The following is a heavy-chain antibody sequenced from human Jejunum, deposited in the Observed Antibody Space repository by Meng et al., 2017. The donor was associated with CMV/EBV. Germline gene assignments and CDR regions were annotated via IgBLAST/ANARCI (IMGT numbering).Heavy chain of an antibody. D-gene: IGHD2-21*01. J-gene: IGHJ3*01. CDR3: VRDLIVAARLGGGDDAFDL. Sequence: FINYSIAWVRQAPGQGLEWMGWISVYTGDTNFAQKFQGRVTLAADTSTDTAYMELKNLQSDDTAVYYCVRDLIVAARLGGGDDAFDLWGQGTLVTVSS. CDR1: FINYS. CDR2: ISVYTGDT. V-gene: IGHV1-18*01.